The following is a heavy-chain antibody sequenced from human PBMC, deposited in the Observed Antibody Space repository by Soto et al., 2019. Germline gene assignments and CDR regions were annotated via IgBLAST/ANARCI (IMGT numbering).Heavy chain of an antibody. CDR1: GGSISGGVGGLYH. CDR2: IYDSGST. Sequence: PSETLSLTCTVSGGSISGGVGGLYHWSWIRQPPGKGLEWIGYIYDSGSTYYNPSLKSRVTISVDTSKNQFSLRLSSVTAADTAVYYCAREVIPLTTDWYFDLWGRGTLVTVSS. V-gene: IGHV4-30-4*01. D-gene: IGHD4-17*01. J-gene: IGHJ2*01. CDR3: AREVIPLTTDWYFDL.